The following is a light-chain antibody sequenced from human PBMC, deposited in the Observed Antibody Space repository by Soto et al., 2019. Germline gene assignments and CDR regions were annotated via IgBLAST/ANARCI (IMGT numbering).Light chain of an antibody. CDR2: GAS. J-gene: IGKJ1*01. CDR1: QSVSSSY. CDR3: QQDYNLLRTWT. V-gene: IGKV3D-7*01. Sequence: PGEIVTLSCRASQSVSSSYLTWYQQKPGQAPRLLIYGASTRATSIPARFSGSGSGTDFTLTISSLQPEDFAVYYCQQDYNLLRTWTFGQGTKVDIK.